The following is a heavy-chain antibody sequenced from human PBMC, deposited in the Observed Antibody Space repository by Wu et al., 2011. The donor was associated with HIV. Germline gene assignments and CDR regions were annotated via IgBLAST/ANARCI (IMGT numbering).Heavy chain of an antibody. CDR2: ISAYNGDK. V-gene: IGHV1-18*01. J-gene: IGHJ3*02. CDR3: ARVYHGGGDI. D-gene: IGHD2-15*01. CDR1: GYTFPDYG. Sequence: VKKPGASVKVSCKTSGYTFPDYGITWVRQAPGQGLEWMGWISAYNGDKKYGQNFQGRVTMTTDTSTSTAYMELRNLRSDDTAVYYCARVYHGGGDIWGQGTMVTVSS.